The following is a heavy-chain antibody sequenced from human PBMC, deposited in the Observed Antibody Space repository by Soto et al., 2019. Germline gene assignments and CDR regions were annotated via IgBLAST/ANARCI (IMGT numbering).Heavy chain of an antibody. CDR1: GFTFSSYA. Sequence: GGSLRLSCAASGFTFSSYAMHWVRQAPGKGLEWVAVISYDGSNKYYADSVKGRFTISRDNSKNTLYLQMNSLRAEDTAVYYCARDTLFCSSTSCYDDYYYGMDVWGQGTTVTVSS. D-gene: IGHD2-2*01. CDR2: ISYDGSNK. J-gene: IGHJ6*02. V-gene: IGHV3-30-3*01. CDR3: ARDTLFCSSTSCYDDYYYGMDV.